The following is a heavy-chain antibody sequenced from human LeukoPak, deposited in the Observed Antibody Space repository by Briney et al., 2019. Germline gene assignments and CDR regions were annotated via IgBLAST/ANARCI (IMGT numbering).Heavy chain of an antibody. V-gene: IGHV4-4*07. Sequence: PSETLSLTCIVSGGSISSYYWSWIRQPAGKGLEWIGRTDTSGGTYYDPSLKSRVTMSVDTSKNQFSLKLTSVTAADTAVYYCARRITAAGTVVFDIWGQGTMVTVSS. J-gene: IGHJ3*02. CDR2: TDTSGGT. CDR1: GGSISSYY. D-gene: IGHD6-13*01. CDR3: ARRITAAGTVVFDI.